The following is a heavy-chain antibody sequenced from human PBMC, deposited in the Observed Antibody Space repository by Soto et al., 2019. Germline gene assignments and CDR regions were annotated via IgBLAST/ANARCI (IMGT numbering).Heavy chain of an antibody. J-gene: IGHJ4*02. Sequence: GGSLRLSCAASGFTFSTYSMNWVRQAPGKGLEWVSYISSSSSTIFYTDSVKGRFTVSRDNAKNSLYLQMNSLRVEDTAVYYCARENGIVGANWGIFDYWGQGTLVTVSS. CDR1: GFTFSTYS. CDR2: ISSSSSTI. V-gene: IGHV3-48*01. D-gene: IGHD1-26*01. CDR3: ARENGIVGANWGIFDY.